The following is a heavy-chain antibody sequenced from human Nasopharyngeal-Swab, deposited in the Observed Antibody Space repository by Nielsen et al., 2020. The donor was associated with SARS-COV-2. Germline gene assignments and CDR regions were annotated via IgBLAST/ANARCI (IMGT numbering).Heavy chain of an antibody. CDR3: ARDVDSSGYYAWFDP. J-gene: IGHJ5*02. V-gene: IGHV1-46*01. Sequence: ASVKVSCKASGYTFTSYYMQWVRQAPGQGLEWRGIINPSGGSTSYAQKFQGRVTMTRDTSTSTVYMELSSLRSEDTAVYYCARDVDSSGYYAWFDPWGQGTLVTVSS. D-gene: IGHD3-22*01. CDR2: INPSGGST. CDR1: GYTFTSYY.